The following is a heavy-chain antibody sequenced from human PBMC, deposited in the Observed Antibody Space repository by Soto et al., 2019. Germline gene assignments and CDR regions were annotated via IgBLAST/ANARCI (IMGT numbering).Heavy chain of an antibody. CDR1: GGTFSSYA. V-gene: IGHV1-2*04. CDR3: AREQWLGPGGMDG. D-gene: IGHD6-19*01. Sequence: ASVKVSCTSSGGTFSSYAISWVRQAPGQGLEWMGWINPNSGGTNYAQKFQGWVTMTRDTSISTAYMELSRLRSDDTAVYYCAREQWLGPGGMDGWGPGTTVTVS. CDR2: INPNSGGT. J-gene: IGHJ6*02.